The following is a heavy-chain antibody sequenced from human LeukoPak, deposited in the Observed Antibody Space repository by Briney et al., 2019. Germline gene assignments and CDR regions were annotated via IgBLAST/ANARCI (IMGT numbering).Heavy chain of an antibody. J-gene: IGHJ5*02. CDR2: ISSSGSTI. D-gene: IGHD2-2*01. CDR3: ARTPHCSSTSCYQSGWFDP. V-gene: IGHV3-11*01. Sequence: PGGSLRLSCAASGFTFSDYYMSWIRQAPGKGLEWVSYISSSGSTIYYADSVKGRFTISRDNAKNSLYLQMKSLRAEDTAVYYCARTPHCSSTSCYQSGWFDPWGQGTLVTVSS. CDR1: GFTFSDYY.